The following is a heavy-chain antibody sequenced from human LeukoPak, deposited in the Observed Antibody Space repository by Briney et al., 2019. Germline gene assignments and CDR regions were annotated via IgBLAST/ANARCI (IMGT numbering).Heavy chain of an antibody. V-gene: IGHV1-69*05. D-gene: IGHD5-24*01. Sequence: ASVKVSCKASGGTFSSYAISWVRQAPGQGLEWMGGIIPFFGTANYAQKFQGRVTITTDESTSTAYMELSSLRSEETAVYYCARAARWLQFWYFDYWGQGTLVTVSS. CDR3: ARAARWLQFWYFDY. J-gene: IGHJ4*02. CDR1: GGTFSSYA. CDR2: IIPFFGTA.